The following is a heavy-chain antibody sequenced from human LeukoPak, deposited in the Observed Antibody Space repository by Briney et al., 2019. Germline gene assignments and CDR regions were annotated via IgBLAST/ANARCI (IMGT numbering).Heavy chain of an antibody. CDR1: GFTFSSYG. V-gene: IGHV3-30*03. D-gene: IGHD2-15*01. CDR2: ISYDGSNK. CDR3: ASTYCSGGSCYSPFDY. Sequence: PGGSLRLSCAASGFTFSSYGMHWVRQAPGKGLEWVAVISYDGSNKYYADSVKGRFTISRDNSKNTLYLQMNSLRAEDTAVYYCASTYCSGGSCYSPFDYWGQGTLVTVSS. J-gene: IGHJ4*02.